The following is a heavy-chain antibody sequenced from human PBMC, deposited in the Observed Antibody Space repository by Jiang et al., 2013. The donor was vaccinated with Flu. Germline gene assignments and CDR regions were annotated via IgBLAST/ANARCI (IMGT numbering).Heavy chain of an antibody. CDR2: TYYRSKWYN. Sequence: AAWNWIRQSPSRGLEWLGRTYYRSKWYNDYAVSVKSRITINPDTSKNQFSLQLNSVAPEDTAVYYCARDFPDGGSDAFDIWGQGTMVTVSS. CDR3: ARDFPDGGSDAFDI. J-gene: IGHJ3*02. D-gene: IGHD3-16*01. CDR1: AA. V-gene: IGHV6-1*01.